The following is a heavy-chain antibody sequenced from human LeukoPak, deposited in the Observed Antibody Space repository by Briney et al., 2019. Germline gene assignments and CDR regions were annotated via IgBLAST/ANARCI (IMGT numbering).Heavy chain of an antibody. Sequence: GGSLRLSCAASGFTFSNYGMHWVRQAPGKGLEWVAVISYDGTNKYYADSVKGRFTISRDNSKNTLYLQMNSLRAEDTAVYYCAKGAERGYSYGGDYFDYWGQGTLVTVSS. V-gene: IGHV3-30*18. D-gene: IGHD5-18*01. CDR1: GFTFSNYG. J-gene: IGHJ4*02. CDR3: AKGAERGYSYGGDYFDY. CDR2: ISYDGTNK.